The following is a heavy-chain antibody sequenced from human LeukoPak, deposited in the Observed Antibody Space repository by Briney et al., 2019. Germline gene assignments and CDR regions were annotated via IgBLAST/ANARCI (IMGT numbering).Heavy chain of an antibody. Sequence: SETLSLTCTVSGGSISSSSYDWGWIRQPPGKGLEWIGSIYYSGSTYYNPSLKSRVTISVDTSNNQFSLKLSSVTAADTAVYYRARLIRLVTIVRGVINHFDYWGQGTLVTVSS. V-gene: IGHV4-39*01. CDR3: ARLIRLVTIVRGVINHFDY. J-gene: IGHJ4*02. CDR2: IYYSGST. CDR1: GGSISSSSYD. D-gene: IGHD3-10*01.